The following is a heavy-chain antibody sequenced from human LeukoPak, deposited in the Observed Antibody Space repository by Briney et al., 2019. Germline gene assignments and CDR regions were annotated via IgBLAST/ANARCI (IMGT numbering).Heavy chain of an antibody. CDR3: AKDSVPHYDYVWGSYRPNWFDP. CDR2: ISGSGGST. J-gene: IGHJ5*02. Sequence: PGGSLRLSCAASGFTFSNYAMSWVRQAPGKGLEWVSGISGSGGSTYYADSVKGRFTISRDNSKNTLYLQMNSLRAEDTAVYYCAKDSVPHYDYVWGSYRPNWFDPWGQGTLVTVSS. CDR1: GFTFSNYA. D-gene: IGHD3-16*02. V-gene: IGHV3-23*01.